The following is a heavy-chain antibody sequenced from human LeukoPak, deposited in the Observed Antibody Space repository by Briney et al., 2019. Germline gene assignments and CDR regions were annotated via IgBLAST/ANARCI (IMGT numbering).Heavy chain of an antibody. CDR3: AKPLGYCSSTSCYYYYYYYMDV. Sequence: GGSLRLSCAASGFTFSSYGIHWVRQAPGKGLEWVAFIRYDGSNKYYADSVKGRFTISRDNSKNTLYLQMNSLRAEDTAVYYCAKPLGYCSSTSCYYYYYYYMDVWGKGTTVTVSS. V-gene: IGHV3-30*02. D-gene: IGHD2-2*01. CDR2: IRYDGSNK. J-gene: IGHJ6*03. CDR1: GFTFSSYG.